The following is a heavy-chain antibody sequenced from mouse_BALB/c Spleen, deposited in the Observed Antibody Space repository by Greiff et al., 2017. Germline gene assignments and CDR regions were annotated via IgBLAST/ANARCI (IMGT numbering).Heavy chain of an antibody. CDR3: APTGRYLDY. Sequence: VKLVESGADLAKPGASVKMSCKASGYTFTSYWMHWVKQRPGQGLEWIGYINPSTGYTEYNQKFKDKATLTADKSSSTAYMQLSSLTAEDSAVYYCAPTGRYLDYWGQGTTLTVSS. V-gene: IGHV1-7*01. D-gene: IGHD4-1*02. J-gene: IGHJ2*01. CDR1: GYTFTSYW. CDR2: INPSTGYT.